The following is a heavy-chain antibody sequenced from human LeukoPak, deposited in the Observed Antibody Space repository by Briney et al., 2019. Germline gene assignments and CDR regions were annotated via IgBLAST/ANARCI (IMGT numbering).Heavy chain of an antibody. CDR2: IRYDGNNK. D-gene: IGHD6-13*01. V-gene: IGHV3-30*02. J-gene: IGHJ4*02. CDR3: AKDGYSSSWLFDY. Sequence: GGSLRLSCAASGFPFSDYVMHWVRQAPGKGLEWVSVIRYDGNNKYYADSVEGRFTISRDNSKNTLYLQMNSLESEDTAVYYCAKDGYSSSWLFDYWGQGTLVTVSS. CDR1: GFPFSDYV.